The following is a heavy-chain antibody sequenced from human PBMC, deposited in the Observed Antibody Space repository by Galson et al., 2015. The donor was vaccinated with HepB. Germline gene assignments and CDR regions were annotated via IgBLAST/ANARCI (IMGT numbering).Heavy chain of an antibody. V-gene: IGHV3-66*01. CDR2: IFSGGST. CDR1: GFTISSAY. CDR3: AGDYSSAWLGY. J-gene: IGHJ4*02. D-gene: IGHD6-25*01. Sequence: SLRLSCAASGFTISSAYMSWVRQAPGKGLEWVSIIFSGGSTYYAASVKGRFTISRDNSKNTLYLQMNSLRAEDTAVYYCAGDYSSAWLGYWGQGTLVTVSS.